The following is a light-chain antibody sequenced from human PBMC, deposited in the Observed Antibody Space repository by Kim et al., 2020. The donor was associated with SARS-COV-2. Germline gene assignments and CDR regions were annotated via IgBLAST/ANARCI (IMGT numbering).Light chain of an antibody. V-gene: IGLV2-8*01. Sequence: GQSFPSSCTGTCIAFGSYGYVPWYQQYPGQAPKLIIYDVTVRPSGVPDRFSGSKSGNTASLTVSGLQTEDEADYYCMAYAGSDTLIFGGGTQLTVL. CDR2: DVT. J-gene: IGLJ2*01. CDR3: MAYAGSDTLI. CDR1: CIAFGSYGY.